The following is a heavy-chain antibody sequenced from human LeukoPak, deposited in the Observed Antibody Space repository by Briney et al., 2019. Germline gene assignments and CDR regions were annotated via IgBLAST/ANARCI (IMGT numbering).Heavy chain of an antibody. V-gene: IGHV3-7*01. CDR2: ISQDGSET. Sequence: PGGSLRLSCAASGFTFNSFFLNWVRLTPGRELEWLACISQDGSETFYMDSVRGRFTISRDNTKNSLYLQMDSLRAEDTAVYFCVRDLGHSRHYFDYWGQGTLVTVSS. J-gene: IGHJ4*02. CDR3: VRDLGHSRHYFDY. D-gene: IGHD7-27*01. CDR1: GFTFNSFF.